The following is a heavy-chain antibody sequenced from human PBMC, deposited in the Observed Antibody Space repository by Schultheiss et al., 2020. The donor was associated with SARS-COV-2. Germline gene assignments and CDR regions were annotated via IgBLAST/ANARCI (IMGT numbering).Heavy chain of an antibody. Sequence: ASVKVSCKASGGTFSSYDINWVRQATGQGLEWMGWMNPNSGNTGYAQKFQGRVTMTTDTSTSTAYMELRSLRSDDTAVYYCARDRQQYGDYGNNWFDPWGRGTLVTVSS. J-gene: IGHJ5*02. CDR2: MNPNSGNT. V-gene: IGHV1-8*02. CDR3: ARDRQQYGDYGNNWFDP. D-gene: IGHD4-17*01. CDR1: GGTFSSYD.